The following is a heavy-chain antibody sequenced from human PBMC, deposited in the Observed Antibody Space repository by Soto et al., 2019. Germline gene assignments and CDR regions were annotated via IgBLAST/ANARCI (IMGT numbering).Heavy chain of an antibody. CDR2: ISGSGGST. J-gene: IGHJ6*03. D-gene: IGHD3-22*01. CDR3: AKNPGGYNIYYYYYMDD. Sequence: GGSLRLSCAAPGFTFNTHAMSWVRQAPGKGLEWVSAISGSGGSTFYADSVKGRFTISRDNSKNTLYRQMNSLRAEDTAVYYFAKNPGGYNIYYYYYMDDWGKGTTVTVSS. V-gene: IGHV3-23*01. CDR1: GFTFNTHA.